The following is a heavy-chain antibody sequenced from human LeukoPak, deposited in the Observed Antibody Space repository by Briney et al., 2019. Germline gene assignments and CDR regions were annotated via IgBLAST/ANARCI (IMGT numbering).Heavy chain of an antibody. CDR3: AKDIGAHSSGYELHLDY. CDR1: GFTFDDYA. V-gene: IGHV3-9*01. J-gene: IGHJ4*02. CDR2: ISWNSGSI. D-gene: IGHD3-22*01. Sequence: GGTLRLSCAASGFTFDDYAMHWVRQAPGKGLEWVSGISWNSGSIGYADSVKGRFTISRDNAKNSLYLQMNSLRAEDTALYYCAKDIGAHSSGYELHLDYWGQGTLVTVSS.